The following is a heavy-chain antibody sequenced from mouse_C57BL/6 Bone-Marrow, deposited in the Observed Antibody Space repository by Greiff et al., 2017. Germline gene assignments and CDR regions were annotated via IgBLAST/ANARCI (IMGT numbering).Heavy chain of an antibody. J-gene: IGHJ1*03. V-gene: IGHV5-6*01. Sequence: EVPVVESGGDLVKPGGSLKLSCAASGFTFSSYGMSWVRQTPDKRLEWVATISSGGSYTYYPDSVKGRFTISRDNAKNTLYLQMSSLKSEDTAMYYCARRGRRGYFDVWGTGTTVTVSS. D-gene: IGHD1-1*01. CDR1: GFTFSSYG. CDR3: ARRGRRGYFDV. CDR2: ISSGGSYT.